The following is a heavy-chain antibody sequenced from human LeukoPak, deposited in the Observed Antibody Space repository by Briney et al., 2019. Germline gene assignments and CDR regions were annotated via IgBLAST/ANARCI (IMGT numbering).Heavy chain of an antibody. CDR2: ISYDGSNK. CDR1: GFTFSSYG. CDR3: ALSADYGGNPLGY. V-gene: IGHV3-30*03. D-gene: IGHD4-23*01. Sequence: PGGSLRLSCAASGFTFSSYGMHWVRQAPGKGLEWVAVISYDGSNKYYADSVKGRFTISRDNSKNTLYLQMNSLRAEDTAVYYCALSADYGGNPLGYWSQGTLVTVSS. J-gene: IGHJ4*02.